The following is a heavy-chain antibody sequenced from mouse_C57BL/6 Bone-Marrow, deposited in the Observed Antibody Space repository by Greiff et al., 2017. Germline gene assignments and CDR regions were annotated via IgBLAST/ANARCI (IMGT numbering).Heavy chain of an antibody. CDR1: GYAFSSSW. J-gene: IGHJ3*01. V-gene: IGHV1-82*01. CDR3: ASPYYGYDAAWFAY. D-gene: IGHD2-9*01. CDR2: IYPGDGDT. Sequence: VKLQQSGPELVKPGASVKISCKASGYAFSSSWMNWVKQRPGKGLEWIGRIYPGDGDTNYNGKFKGKATLTADKSSSTAYMQLSSLTSEDSAVYFCASPYYGYDAAWFAYWGQGTLVTVSA.